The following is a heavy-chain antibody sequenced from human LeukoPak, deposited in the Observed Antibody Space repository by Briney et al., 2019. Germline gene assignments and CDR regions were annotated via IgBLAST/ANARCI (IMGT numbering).Heavy chain of an antibody. V-gene: IGHV1-2*02. CDR3: ARDLGGDYFTCYIR. D-gene: IGHD3-9*01. CDR1: GYTFTGYY. CDR2: INPNSGGT. Sequence: ASVKVSCKASGYTFTGYYMHWVRQAPGQGLEWMGWINPNSGGTNYAQKFQGRVTMTRDTSISTAYMELGRLRSDDTGVYYWARDLGGDYFTCYIRWGQGTLVTVSS. J-gene: IGHJ4*02.